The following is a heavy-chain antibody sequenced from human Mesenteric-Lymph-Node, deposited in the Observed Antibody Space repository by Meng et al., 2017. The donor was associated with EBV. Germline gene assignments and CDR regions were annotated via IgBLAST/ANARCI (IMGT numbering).Heavy chain of an antibody. D-gene: IGHD3-10*01. CDR2: ISSSSSYI. J-gene: IGHJ4*02. Sequence: EVQLVESGGALVMPGGFLRFSCAASGFSFSSYNMNWVRQAPGKGLEWVSSISSSSSYIYYADSVKGRFTISRDNAKNSLYLQMNSLRAEDTAVYYCARVISADGRLDYWGQGTLVTVSS. CDR1: GFSFSSYN. V-gene: IGHV3-21*01. CDR3: ARVISADGRLDY.